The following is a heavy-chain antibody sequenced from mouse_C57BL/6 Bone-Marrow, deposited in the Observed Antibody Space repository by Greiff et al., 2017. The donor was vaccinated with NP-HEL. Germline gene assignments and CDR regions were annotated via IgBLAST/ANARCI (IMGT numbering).Heavy chain of an antibody. Sequence: VQLQQPGAELVKPGASVKMSCKASGYTFTSYWITWVKQRPGQGLEWIGDIYPGSGSTNYNEKFKSKATLTVDTSSSTAYMQLSSLTSADSAVYYCATITTVVARGYFDVWGTGTTVTVSS. V-gene: IGHV1-55*01. CDR2: IYPGSGST. D-gene: IGHD1-1*01. CDR3: ATITTVVARGYFDV. J-gene: IGHJ1*03. CDR1: GYTFTSYW.